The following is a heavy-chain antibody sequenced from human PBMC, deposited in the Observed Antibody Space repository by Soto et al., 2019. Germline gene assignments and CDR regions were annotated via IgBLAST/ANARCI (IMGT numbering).Heavy chain of an antibody. Sequence: QLQQWGAGLLKPSETLSLTCVVSGGSFSTYYYNWIRQSPGEGLEWIGEINHSGNNNYSPSLKSRVTMSLDTSKNQFSLKLTSVTAADTAVYYCARGGSNDWQVAFDIWGQGTMVTVSS. D-gene: IGHD3-9*01. CDR2: INHSGNN. V-gene: IGHV4-34*01. CDR1: GGSFSTYY. J-gene: IGHJ3*02. CDR3: ARGGSNDWQVAFDI.